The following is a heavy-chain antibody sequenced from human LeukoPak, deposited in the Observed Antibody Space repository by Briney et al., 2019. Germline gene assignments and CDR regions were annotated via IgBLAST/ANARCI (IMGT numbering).Heavy chain of an antibody. Sequence: SETLSLTCTVSGGSISSYYWSWIRQPPGKGLEWIGYIYYSGSTNYNPSLKSRVTISVDTSKNQFSLKLTSVTAADTATYYCARYSSGWIDYWGQGTLVTVSS. CDR3: ARYSSGWIDY. D-gene: IGHD6-19*01. CDR2: IYYSGST. CDR1: GGSISSYY. V-gene: IGHV4-59*01. J-gene: IGHJ4*02.